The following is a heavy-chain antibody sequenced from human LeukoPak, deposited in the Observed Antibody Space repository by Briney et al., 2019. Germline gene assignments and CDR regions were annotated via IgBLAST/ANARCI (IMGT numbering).Heavy chain of an antibody. Sequence: ASVKVSCKASGYSFTGYYMHWVRQAPGQGLEWMGWINPNSGGTYYAQKFQGRVTMTSDTSISTAYMELSRLRSDNTAVYYCARDLYGGTSATFDYWGQGTLVTVSS. V-gene: IGHV1-2*02. D-gene: IGHD4-23*01. CDR1: GYSFTGYY. J-gene: IGHJ4*02. CDR3: ARDLYGGTSATFDY. CDR2: INPNSGGT.